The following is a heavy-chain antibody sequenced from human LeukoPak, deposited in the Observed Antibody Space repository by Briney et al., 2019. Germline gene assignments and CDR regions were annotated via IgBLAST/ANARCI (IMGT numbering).Heavy chain of an antibody. CDR2: ISAYNGNT. V-gene: IGHV1-18*01. D-gene: IGHD2-15*01. Sequence: ASVKVSCKASGYTFTSYGISWVRRAPGQGLEWMGWISAYNGNTNYAQKLQGRVTMTTDTSTSTAYMELRSLRSDATAVYYCAREGSCSGGSCHYYYGMDVWGQGTTVTVSS. CDR3: AREGSCSGGSCHYYYGMDV. CDR1: GYTFTSYG. J-gene: IGHJ6*02.